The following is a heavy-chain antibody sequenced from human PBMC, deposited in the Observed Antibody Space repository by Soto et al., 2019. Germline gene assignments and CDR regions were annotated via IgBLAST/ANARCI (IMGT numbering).Heavy chain of an antibody. J-gene: IGHJ4*02. V-gene: IGHV3-21*01. Sequence: ESGGGLVKPGGSLRLSCAASVFTFTRYSMNWVRQAPGKGLEWVSSISSTTNYIYYADSMKGRFTVSRDNAKNSVYLDMNSLSAEDTAVYYCARESEDLTSNFDYWGQGTLVSVSS. CDR3: ARESEDLTSNFDY. CDR2: ISSTTNYI. CDR1: VFTFTRYS.